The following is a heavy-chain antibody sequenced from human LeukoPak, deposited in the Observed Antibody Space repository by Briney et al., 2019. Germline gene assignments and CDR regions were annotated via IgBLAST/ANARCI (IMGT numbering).Heavy chain of an antibody. J-gene: IGHJ6*04. CDR1: GGSISSGGYS. V-gene: IGHV4-30-2*01. CDR2: IYHSGST. CDR3: ARSHLTGYFYYGMDV. Sequence: PSETLSLTCAVSGGSISSGGYSWSWIRQPPGKGLEWIGYIYHSGSTYYNPSLKSRVTISVDRSKNQFSLKLSSVTAADTAVYYCARSHLTGYFYYGMDVWGKGTTVTVSS. D-gene: IGHD3-9*01.